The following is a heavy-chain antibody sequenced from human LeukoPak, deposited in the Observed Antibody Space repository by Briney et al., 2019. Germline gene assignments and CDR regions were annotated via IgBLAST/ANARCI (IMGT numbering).Heavy chain of an antibody. CDR2: ISYSGSA. Sequence: KSSETLSLTCTVSGGSVSSSSNKWSWIRQPPGKGLEWIGDISYSGSASYNPSLRSRVTISVDTSTNQLSLTLGSVTAADTAVYYCATEAECSWGSCYSYGWFDPWGQGTQVIVSS. CDR1: GGSVSSSSNK. CDR3: ATEAECSWGSCYSYGWFDP. V-gene: IGHV4-61*01. D-gene: IGHD2-15*01. J-gene: IGHJ5*02.